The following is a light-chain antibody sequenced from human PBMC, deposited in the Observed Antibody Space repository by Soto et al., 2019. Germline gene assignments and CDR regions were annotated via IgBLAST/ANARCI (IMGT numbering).Light chain of an antibody. Sequence: DIQMTQSPSSLSASVGDRFTINCRASQSIGRYLNWYQQKPGKAPNLLIYVASSLHSGVPSRFSASGSGTDFTLTISSLQPEDFATDDCQQDLRPPLTFGHGTQVDIK. J-gene: IGKJ3*01. CDR3: QQDLRPPLT. V-gene: IGKV1-39*01. CDR2: VAS. CDR1: QSIGRY.